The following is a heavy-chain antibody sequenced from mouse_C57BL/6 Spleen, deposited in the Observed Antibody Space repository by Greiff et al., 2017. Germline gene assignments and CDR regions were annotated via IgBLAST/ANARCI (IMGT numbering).Heavy chain of an antibody. CDR1: GYTFTDYY. J-gene: IGHJ4*01. D-gene: IGHD1-1*01. CDR3: ATRGTVVALYYYAMDC. Sequence: VQLQQSGPELVKPGASVKISCKASGYTFTDYYMNWVKQSHGKSLEWIGDINPNNGGTSYNQKFKGKATLTVDKSSSTAYMELRSLTSEDSAVYYCATRGTVVALYYYAMDCWGQGTSVTVAS. CDR2: INPNNGGT. V-gene: IGHV1-26*01.